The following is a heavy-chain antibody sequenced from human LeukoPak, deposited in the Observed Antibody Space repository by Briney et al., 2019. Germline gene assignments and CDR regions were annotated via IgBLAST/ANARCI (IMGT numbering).Heavy chain of an antibody. V-gene: IGHV1-2*02. CDR2: INPYSGGT. Sequence: ASVKVSCKASGYTFTSYGISWVRQAPGQGLEWMGWINPYSGGTNYAQKFQGRVTMTRDTSISTAYMELNSLRSDDTAVYYCARLGLTVTSDIDWWGQGTLVTVSS. D-gene: IGHD4-17*01. CDR3: ARLGLTVTSDIDW. CDR1: GYTFTSYG. J-gene: IGHJ4*02.